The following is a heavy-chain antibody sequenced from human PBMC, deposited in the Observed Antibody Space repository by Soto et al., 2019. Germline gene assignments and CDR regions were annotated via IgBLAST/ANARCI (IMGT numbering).Heavy chain of an antibody. Sequence: PGGSLRLSCAASGFTFSSYAMHWVRQAPGKGLEWVAVISYDGSNKYYADSVKGRFTISRDNSKNTLYLQMNSLRAEDTAVYYCARDHYTGYSSSWTTYLLPPNQGAQPYYYGMDVWGQGTTVTVSS. CDR1: GFTFSSYA. J-gene: IGHJ6*02. CDR2: ISYDGSNK. V-gene: IGHV3-30-3*01. CDR3: ARDHYTGYSSSWTTYLLPPNQGAQPYYYGMDV. D-gene: IGHD6-13*01.